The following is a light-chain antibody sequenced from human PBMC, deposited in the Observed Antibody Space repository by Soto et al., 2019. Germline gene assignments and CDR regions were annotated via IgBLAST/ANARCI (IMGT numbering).Light chain of an antibody. CDR2: GAS. CDR3: QRYGSSPPFT. J-gene: IGKJ2*01. CDR1: QRVSSSY. Sequence: EIVLTQSPGTLSWSPGERATLSCRASQRVSSSYLAWYQQKPGQAPRLLIYGASTRATGIPDRFSGSGSGTDFTLTISRLEPEDFAVDFCQRYGSSPPFTFGQGTKVEI. V-gene: IGKV3-20*01.